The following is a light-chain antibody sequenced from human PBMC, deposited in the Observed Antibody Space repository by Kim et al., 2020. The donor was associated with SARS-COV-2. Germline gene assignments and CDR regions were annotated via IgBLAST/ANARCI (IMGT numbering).Light chain of an antibody. CDR2: DTS. Sequence: LAPRERAPLSCRATQSVGNQLAWFKQKPGQAPRLLIYDTSNRATGVPARFSGSGSGTDFTLTISSLEAEDFAVYYCQQRANWPRTFGQGTRLEIK. J-gene: IGKJ5*01. V-gene: IGKV3-11*01. CDR3: QQRANWPRT. CDR1: QSVGNQ.